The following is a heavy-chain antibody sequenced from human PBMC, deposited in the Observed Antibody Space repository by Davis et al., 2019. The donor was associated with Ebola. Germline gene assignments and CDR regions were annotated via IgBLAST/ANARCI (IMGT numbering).Heavy chain of an antibody. V-gene: IGHV1-24*01. D-gene: IGHD5-12*01. Sequence: ASVKVSCKVSGYTLTDFSIHWVRQAPGKGLEWMGYFDPEDGEAIYAQKFQDRVTMTEDTSADTAYMELSSLRSEDTAVYYGTILVAFDYWGQGTLVTVSS. J-gene: IGHJ4*02. CDR2: FDPEDGEA. CDR3: TILVAFDY. CDR1: GYTLTDFS.